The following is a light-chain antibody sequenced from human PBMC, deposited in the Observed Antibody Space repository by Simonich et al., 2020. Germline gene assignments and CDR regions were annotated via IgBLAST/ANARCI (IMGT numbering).Light chain of an antibody. Sequence: QSALTQPRSVSGSPGQSVTISCTGTSSDVGGYNYFSWYQQHPGKAPKLMIYDVSNRPSGVSNRFSGSKSGNTASLTISGLQAEDEADYYCSSYTSSSTNWVFGGGTKLTVL. V-gene: IGLV2-14*03. J-gene: IGLJ3*02. CDR2: DVS. CDR3: SSYTSSSTNWV. CDR1: SSDVGGYNY.